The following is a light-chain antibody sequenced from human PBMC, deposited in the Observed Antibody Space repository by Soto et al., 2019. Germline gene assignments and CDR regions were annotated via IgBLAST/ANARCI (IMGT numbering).Light chain of an antibody. CDR1: SSDVGSYNL. J-gene: IGLJ3*02. V-gene: IGLV2-23*02. Sequence: QSALTQPASVSGSPGQSITISCTGTSSDVGSYNLVSWYQQHPGKAPQLMIYEVSKRPSGVSNRFSGSKSGNTASLTISGLQAEDEADYYCCSYAGPWVFGGGTKLTVL. CDR3: CSYAGPWV. CDR2: EVS.